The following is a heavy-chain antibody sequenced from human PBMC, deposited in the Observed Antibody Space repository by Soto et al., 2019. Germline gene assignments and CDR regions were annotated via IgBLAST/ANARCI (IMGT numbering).Heavy chain of an antibody. CDR3: AKGSITMVRGAPYGMDV. J-gene: IGHJ6*02. Sequence: SETLSLTCTVSGGSISSSSYYWGWIRQPPGKGLEWIGSIYYSGSTYYNPSLKSRVTISVDTSKNQFSLKLSSVTAADTAVYYCAKGSITMVRGAPYGMDVWGQGTTVTVSS. CDR1: GGSISSSSYY. CDR2: IYYSGST. D-gene: IGHD3-10*01. V-gene: IGHV4-39*01.